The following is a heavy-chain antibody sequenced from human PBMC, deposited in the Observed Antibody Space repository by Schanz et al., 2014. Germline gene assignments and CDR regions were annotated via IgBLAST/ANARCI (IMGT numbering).Heavy chain of an antibody. J-gene: IGHJ4*02. CDR2: IKQDGSAK. Sequence: EVQLVESGGGLVQPGGSLRLCCVASGFTFSRYWMTWVRQAPGKGLEWVANIKQDGSAKNYVDSVKGRFTISRDNPKNSLCLQRNSLRAEDTALYYCARVLGGDEGLDQWGQGTLVTVSS. CDR1: GFTFSRYW. D-gene: IGHD4-17*01. V-gene: IGHV3-7*01. CDR3: ARVLGGDEGLDQ.